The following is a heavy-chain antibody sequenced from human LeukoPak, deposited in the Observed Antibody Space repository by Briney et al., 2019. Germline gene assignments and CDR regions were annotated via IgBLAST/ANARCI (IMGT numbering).Heavy chain of an antibody. CDR3: AREYSSSSGRRAFDI. J-gene: IGHJ3*02. Sequence: SETLSLTCTVSGGSISSYYWSWIRQPPGKGLEWIGYIYYSGSTNYNPSLKSRVTISVDTSKNQFSLKLSSVTAADTAVYYCAREYSSSSGRRAFDIWGQGTMVTVSS. CDR2: IYYSGST. CDR1: GGSISSYY. D-gene: IGHD6-6*01. V-gene: IGHV4-59*01.